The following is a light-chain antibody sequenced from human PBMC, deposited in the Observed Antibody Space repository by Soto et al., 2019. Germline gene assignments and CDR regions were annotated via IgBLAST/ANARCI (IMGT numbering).Light chain of an antibody. CDR1: QSVSSSY. V-gene: IGKV3-20*01. J-gene: IGKJ5*01. Sequence: EIVLTKSPAILSLSQGERATLSCRASQSVSSSYLSLSQQKPGQAPRLLISGASRRATGIPDRFSGSGSGTDFTLTISRLEPEDFAVYYCQQYGSSPSITFAQGTRLEI. CDR3: QQYGSSPSIT. CDR2: GAS.